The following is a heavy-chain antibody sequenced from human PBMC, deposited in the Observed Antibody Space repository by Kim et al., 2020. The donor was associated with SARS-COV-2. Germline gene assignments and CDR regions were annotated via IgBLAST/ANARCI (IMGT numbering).Heavy chain of an antibody. J-gene: IGHJ3*02. V-gene: IGHV1-2*02. CDR3: ASLDDPTDAFDI. CDR2: T. Sequence: TNYAQRFQGRVTMTRDTSISTAYMELSRLRSDDTAVYYCASLDDPTDAFDIWGQGTMVTVSS. D-gene: IGHD1-1*01.